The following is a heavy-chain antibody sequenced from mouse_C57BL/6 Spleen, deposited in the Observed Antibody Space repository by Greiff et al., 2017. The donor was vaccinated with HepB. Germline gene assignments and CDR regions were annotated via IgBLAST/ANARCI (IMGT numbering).Heavy chain of an antibody. CDR1: GYTFTSYG. CDR2: IYPRSGNT. J-gene: IGHJ2*01. CDR3: ARSNYYGSSPGYFDY. Sequence: VQVVESGAELARPGASVKLSCKASGYTFTSYGISWVKQRTGQGLEWIGEIYPRSGNTYYNEKFKGKATLTADKSSSTAYMELRSLTSEDSAVYFCARSNYYGSSPGYFDYWGQGTTLTVSS. D-gene: IGHD1-1*01. V-gene: IGHV1-81*01.